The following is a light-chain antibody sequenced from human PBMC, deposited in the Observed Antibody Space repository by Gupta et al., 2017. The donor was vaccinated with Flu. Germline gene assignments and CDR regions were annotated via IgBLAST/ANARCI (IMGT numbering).Light chain of an antibody. V-gene: IGKV1-6*01. J-gene: IGKJ4*01. CDR3: LHDHSSPLT. CDR2: NAS. Sequence: AIQMAQSPSSLSASVGDGVTVTCRASQDIRITLGRYQQKPGKAPKLLIYNASTLQTGVPYRFSGSGSGTDFTLTISSLQAEDFATYYCLHDHSSPLTFGQGTKLEIK. CDR1: QDIRIT.